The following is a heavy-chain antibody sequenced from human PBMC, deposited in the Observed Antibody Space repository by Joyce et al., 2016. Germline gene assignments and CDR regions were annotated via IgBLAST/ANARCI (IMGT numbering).Heavy chain of an antibody. V-gene: IGHV5-51*01. D-gene: IGHD2-21*01. Sequence: EVQLVQSGAEVQKPGESLKISCKSSGFSFNGCWIAWVRQMPGKVLEWMGHIYPGDSRTRYSPSFQGQVTISADKSINTAYLHWSSLKASDTAIYYCARVISHSHFDTWGQGTLVTVSS. CDR2: IYPGDSRT. J-gene: IGHJ4*02. CDR3: ARVISHSHFDT. CDR1: GFSFNGCW.